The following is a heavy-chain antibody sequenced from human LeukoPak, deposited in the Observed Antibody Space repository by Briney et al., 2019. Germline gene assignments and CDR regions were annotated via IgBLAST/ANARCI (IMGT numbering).Heavy chain of an antibody. J-gene: IGHJ4*02. CDR2: IYYSGST. D-gene: IGHD5-18*01. Sequence: PSETLSLTCAVSGGSISSGGYSWSWIRQPPGKGLEWIGYIYYSGSTYYNPSLKSRVTISVDTSKNQFSLKLSSVTAADTAVYYCASSDTAMVNMDYWGQGTLVTVSS. CDR1: GGSISSGGYS. CDR3: ASSDTAMVNMDY. V-gene: IGHV4-30-4*07.